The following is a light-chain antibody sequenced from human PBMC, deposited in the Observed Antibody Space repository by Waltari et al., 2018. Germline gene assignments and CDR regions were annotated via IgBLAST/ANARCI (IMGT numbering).Light chain of an antibody. V-gene: IGLV1-47*01. CDR3: AAWDDSISSPRV. CDR2: RNN. Sequence: QSALSQPPSASGTPGQRITISCSGSSSNIGNNSVYWYQQLPGTAPKLLIYRNNQRASGVPDRFSGSKSATSASLAISGLRSDDEATYYCAAWDDSISSPRVFGGGTKVTVL. J-gene: IGLJ3*02. CDR1: SSNIGNNS.